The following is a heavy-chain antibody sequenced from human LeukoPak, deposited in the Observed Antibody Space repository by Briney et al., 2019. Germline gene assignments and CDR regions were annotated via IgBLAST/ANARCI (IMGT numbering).Heavy chain of an antibody. CDR2: IFSSDIT. D-gene: IGHD1-26*01. J-gene: IGHJ5*02. Sequence: SETLSLTCSVSGGSISTFHWHWIRQPPGKGLEWVGYIFSSDITNYNPSLRSRVTISVDTSKNQFSLKLRSVTAADTAVYFCARSDGIVGEEAWFDPWGQGTLVTVSS. CDR3: ARSDGIVGEEAWFDP. CDR1: GGSISTFH. V-gene: IGHV4-4*09.